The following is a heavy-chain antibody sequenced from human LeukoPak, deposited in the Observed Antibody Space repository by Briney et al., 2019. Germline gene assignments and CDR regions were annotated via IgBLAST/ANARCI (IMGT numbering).Heavy chain of an antibody. CDR2: INTNTGNP. CDR3: ARGSRVRGVIPYYYYYYMDV. J-gene: IGHJ6*03. D-gene: IGHD3-10*01. V-gene: IGHV7-4-1*02. CDR1: GYSFTRYA. Sequence: ASVKVSCKASGYSFTRYALNWVRQAPGQGLEWMGWINTNTGNPTYAQGFTGRFVFSLDTSVSTAYLQISSLKAEDTAVYYCARGSRVRGVIPYYYYYYMDVWGKGTTVTISS.